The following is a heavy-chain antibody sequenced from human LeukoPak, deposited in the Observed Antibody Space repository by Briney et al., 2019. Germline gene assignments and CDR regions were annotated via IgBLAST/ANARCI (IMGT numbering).Heavy chain of an antibody. V-gene: IGHV3-21*04. CDR3: ARGCYYERSGYCPFDY. D-gene: IGHD3-22*01. CDR2: ISSGRSDT. Sequence: PGGSLRLSCAASGFTFSSYSMNWVRQAPGKALECLSYISSGRSDTYYADSVKGRYPISRENSKNTLYLQMNSLRADDAAVYYCARGCYYERSGYCPFDYWGPGTLVTVSS. CDR1: GFTFSSYS. J-gene: IGHJ4*02.